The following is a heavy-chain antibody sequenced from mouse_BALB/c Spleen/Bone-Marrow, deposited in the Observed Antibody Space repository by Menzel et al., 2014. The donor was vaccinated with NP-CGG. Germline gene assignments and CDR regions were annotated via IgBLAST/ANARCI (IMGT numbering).Heavy chain of an antibody. V-gene: IGHV1S41*01. J-gene: IGHJ4*01. CDR1: GYTFTSYW. Sequence: DLVKPGASVKLSCKASGYTFTSYWINWIKQRPGQGLEWIGRIAPGSGSTYCDKMFKGKATLTVDTSSSTAYIQLSSLSSEDSAVYFCARSYYGRAMDYWGQGTSVTVSS. CDR3: ARSYYGRAMDY. CDR2: IAPGSGST. D-gene: IGHD1-1*01.